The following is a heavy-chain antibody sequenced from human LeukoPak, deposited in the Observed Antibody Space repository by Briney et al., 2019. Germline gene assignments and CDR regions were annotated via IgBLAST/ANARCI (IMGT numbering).Heavy chain of an antibody. Sequence: ASVTVSCKAPGYTFTGYYMHWVRQAPGQGLEWMGWINPNSGGTNYAQKFQGRVTMTRDTSISTAYMELSRLRSDDTAVYYCARDVDYGDYNYWGQGTLVTVSS. D-gene: IGHD4-17*01. CDR3: ARDVDYGDYNY. V-gene: IGHV1-2*02. CDR2: INPNSGGT. CDR1: GYTFTGYY. J-gene: IGHJ4*02.